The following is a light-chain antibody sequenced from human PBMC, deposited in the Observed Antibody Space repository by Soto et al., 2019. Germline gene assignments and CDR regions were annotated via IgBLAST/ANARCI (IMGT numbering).Light chain of an antibody. CDR2: ASS. V-gene: IGKV1-8*01. Sequence: AIRMTQSPSSFSASTGDRVTITWRASQGISSYLAWYQQKPGKAPKLLIYASSTLQSGVPSRFSGSESETDFTLTISCLQSEDFATYYCQQYYSYPLTFGGGTKVEIK. CDR1: QGISSY. CDR3: QQYYSYPLT. J-gene: IGKJ4*01.